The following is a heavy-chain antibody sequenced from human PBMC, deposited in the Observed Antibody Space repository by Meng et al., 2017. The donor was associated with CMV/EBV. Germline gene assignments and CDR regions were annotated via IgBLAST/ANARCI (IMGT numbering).Heavy chain of an antibody. CDR2: INHSGST. J-gene: IGHJ5*02. D-gene: IGHD6-25*01. V-gene: IGHV4-34*01. CDR1: GGSFSGCY. CDR3: ARGGSSSGYYNWFDP. Sequence: VCGGSFSGCYWSWIRQPPGKGLEWIGEINHSGSTNYNPSLKSRVTISVDTSKNQFSLKLSSVTAADTAVYYCARGGSSSGYYNWFDPWGQGTLVTVSS.